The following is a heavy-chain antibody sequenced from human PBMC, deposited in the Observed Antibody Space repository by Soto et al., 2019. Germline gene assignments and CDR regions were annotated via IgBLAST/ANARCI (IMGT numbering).Heavy chain of an antibody. D-gene: IGHD1-1*01. Sequence: QVQLVQSGAEVKTPGSSVEVSCKASGGIFSSFSITWVRQVPGHGLEWMGGIIPMTGTPNYAEKFQGRLTLNAGASTRAAYFVLGSVKSEDMAVYYCARGPIFPGATSWLDSWGEGTVVTVSS. V-gene: IGHV1-69*01. CDR3: ARGPIFPGATSWLDS. CDR1: GGIFSSFS. J-gene: IGHJ5*01. CDR2: IIPMTGTP.